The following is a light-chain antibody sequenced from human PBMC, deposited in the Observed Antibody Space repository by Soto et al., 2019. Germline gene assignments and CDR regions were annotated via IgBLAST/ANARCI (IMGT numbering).Light chain of an antibody. Sequence: DIQMTQSQSSVSASVGDRVTITCRASQGISSWVAWYQHKPGKAPNLLIYAASTLQSGVPSRFSVSGSGTEFTLTICSLQPEDFATYYCQQADTFPLTFGGGTKVEIK. CDR2: AAS. J-gene: IGKJ4*01. CDR3: QQADTFPLT. V-gene: IGKV1-12*01. CDR1: QGISSW.